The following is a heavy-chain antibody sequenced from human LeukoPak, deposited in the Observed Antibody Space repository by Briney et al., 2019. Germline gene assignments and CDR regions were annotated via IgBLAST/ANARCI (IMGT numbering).Heavy chain of an antibody. CDR3: ARDVVGAATRFDP. V-gene: IGHV1-46*01. J-gene: IGHJ5*02. CDR2: INPSGGST. Sequence: ASVKVSCKASGYIFTSYAMNWVQQAPGQGLEWMGIINPSGGSTSYAQKFQGRVTMTRDTSTSTVYMELSSLRSEDTAVYYCARDVVGAATRFDPWGQGTLVTVSS. D-gene: IGHD2-15*01. CDR1: GYIFTSYA.